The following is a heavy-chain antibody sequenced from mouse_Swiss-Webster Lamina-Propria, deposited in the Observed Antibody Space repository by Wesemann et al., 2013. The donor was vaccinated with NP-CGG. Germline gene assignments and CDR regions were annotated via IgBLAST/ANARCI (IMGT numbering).Heavy chain of an antibody. CDR2: IHPSDSET. D-gene: IGHD2-3*01. V-gene: IGHV1-74*01. J-gene: IGHJ4*01. CDR1: GYTFTSYW. CDR3: ARDGYYAMDY. Sequence: QVQLQQPGAELVKPGASVKLSCKASGYTFTSYWMNWVKQRPGRGLEWIGRIHPSDSETHYNQKFKSKATLTVDKSSSTAYIQLSSLTSEDSAVYYCARDGYYAMDYWGSKGTSVTVSS.